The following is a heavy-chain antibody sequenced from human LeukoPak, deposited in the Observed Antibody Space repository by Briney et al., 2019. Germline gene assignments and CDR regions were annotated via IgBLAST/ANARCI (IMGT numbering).Heavy chain of an antibody. J-gene: IGHJ3*02. D-gene: IGHD1-26*01. CDR2: IKQDGSEK. CDR1: GFTFSSYW. CDR3: ARAGGTYYGIAFDI. V-gene: IGHV3-7*01. Sequence: GGSLRLSCAASGFTFSSYWMSWVRQAPGKGLEWVANIKQDGSEKYYVNSVKGRFTISRDNAKNSLYLQMNSLRAEDTAVYYCARAGGTYYGIAFDIWGQGTMVTVSS.